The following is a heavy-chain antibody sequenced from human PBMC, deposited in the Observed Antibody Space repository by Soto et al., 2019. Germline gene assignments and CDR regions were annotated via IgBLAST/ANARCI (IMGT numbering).Heavy chain of an antibody. Sequence: GGSLRLSCAASGFTFSGSAMHWVRQASGKGLEWVGRIRSKANSYATAYAASVKGRFTISRDDSKNTAYLQMNSLKTEDTAVYYCTRRGRERGSDDNQHAFDIWGQGTMVTVSS. CDR3: TRRGRERGSDDNQHAFDI. V-gene: IGHV3-73*01. CDR2: IRSKANSYAT. CDR1: GFTFSGSA. J-gene: IGHJ3*02. D-gene: IGHD1-26*01.